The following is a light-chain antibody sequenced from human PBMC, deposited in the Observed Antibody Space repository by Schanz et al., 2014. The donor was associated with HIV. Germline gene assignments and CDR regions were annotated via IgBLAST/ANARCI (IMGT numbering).Light chain of an antibody. Sequence: EIVLTQSPGTLSLSPGERATLSCRASQSVSSYLAWYQQKPGQAPRLLIYGASTRATGIPDRFSGSGSGTDFTLTISRLEPEDFAVYYCQQYGSSSWTFGQGTKVDLK. J-gene: IGKJ1*01. CDR3: QQYGSSSWT. V-gene: IGKV3-20*01. CDR1: QSVSSY. CDR2: GAS.